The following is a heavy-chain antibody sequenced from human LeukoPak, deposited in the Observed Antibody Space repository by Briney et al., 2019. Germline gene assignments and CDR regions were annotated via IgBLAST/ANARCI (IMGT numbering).Heavy chain of an antibody. CDR1: GFTFSSYA. J-gene: IGHJ5*02. CDR2: ISGSGGST. Sequence: GGSLRLSCAASGFTFSSYAMSWVRQAPGKGLEWVSAISGSGGSTYYADSVKGRFTISRDNSKNTLYLQMNSLRAEDTAVYYCAKDGFVGSGWVGDWFDPWGQGTLVTVSS. CDR3: AKDGFVGSGWVGDWFDP. V-gene: IGHV3-23*01. D-gene: IGHD6-19*01.